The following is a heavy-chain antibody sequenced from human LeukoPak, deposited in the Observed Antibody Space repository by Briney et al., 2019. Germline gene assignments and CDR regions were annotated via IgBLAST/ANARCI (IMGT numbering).Heavy chain of an antibody. Sequence: SETLSLTCTVSGGSVSSTSYSWSWIRQPPGKGLEWIGYIYYSGSTNYNPSLKSRVTISVDTSKNQFSLKLRSVTAADTAMYYCAKVAGPFDYWGQGTLVTVSS. J-gene: IGHJ4*02. CDR2: IYYSGST. CDR3: AKVAGPFDY. V-gene: IGHV4-61*01. CDR1: GGSVSSTSYS. D-gene: IGHD6-19*01.